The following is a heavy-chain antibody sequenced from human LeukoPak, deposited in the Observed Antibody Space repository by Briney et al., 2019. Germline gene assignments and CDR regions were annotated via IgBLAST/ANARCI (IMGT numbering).Heavy chain of an antibody. J-gene: IGHJ4*02. Sequence: PGGSLRLSCAASGFTFSYFGIHWVRQAPGKGLEWVTFIRYDGSNKYYVDSVKGRFTISRDNSNNTVYLQMNSLRSEDTAVYYCVRDGRRNCSSINCYTFLNWGQGTLVTVSS. CDR3: VRDGRRNCSSINCYTFLN. CDR1: GFTFSYFG. CDR2: IRYDGSNK. V-gene: IGHV3-30*02. D-gene: IGHD2-2*01.